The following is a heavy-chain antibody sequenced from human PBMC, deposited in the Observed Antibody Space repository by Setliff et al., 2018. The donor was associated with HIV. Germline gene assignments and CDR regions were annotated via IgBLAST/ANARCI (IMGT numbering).Heavy chain of an antibody. V-gene: IGHV4-38-2*02. D-gene: IGHD3-22*01. J-gene: IGHJ4*02. CDR2: IYHTATT. Sequence: PSETLSLTCAVSGYSISSGYYWGWIRQPPWEGLEWIGSIYHTATTYYNPSLKSRLTISVDTSKNQFSLKLSSMTAADTAVYYCARDYDRNYFDYWGQGTLVTVSS. CDR3: ARDYDRNYFDY. CDR1: GYSISSGYY.